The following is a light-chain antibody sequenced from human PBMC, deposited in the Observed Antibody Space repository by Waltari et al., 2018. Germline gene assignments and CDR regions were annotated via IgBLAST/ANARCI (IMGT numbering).Light chain of an antibody. CDR1: QSISSY. J-gene: IGKJ3*01. V-gene: IGKV1-39*01. CDR3: QQSYSTPFT. Sequence: DIQMTQSPSSLSASVGDRVTITCRASQSISSYLNSYQQKPEKAPNHLIYAASSWQSGVPSRFSGSGSGTDFTIIISSLQPADVATYYCQQSYSTPFTFGPGTKVDIK. CDR2: AAS.